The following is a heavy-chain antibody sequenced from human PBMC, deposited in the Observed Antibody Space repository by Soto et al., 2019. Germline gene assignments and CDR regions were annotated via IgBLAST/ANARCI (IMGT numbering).Heavy chain of an antibody. J-gene: IGHJ4*02. CDR1: GDSISSGGYY. CDR3: ARGSTVAAILFDY. V-gene: IGHV4-31*03. Sequence: SETLSLTCTVSGDSISSGGYYWGWVRQHPGKGLEWIGYIYYSGSTYYNPSLKSRVIISVETSKNQFSLKLSSVTAADTAVYYCARGSTVAAILFDYWGQGTLVTVS. D-gene: IGHD2-15*01. CDR2: IYYSGST.